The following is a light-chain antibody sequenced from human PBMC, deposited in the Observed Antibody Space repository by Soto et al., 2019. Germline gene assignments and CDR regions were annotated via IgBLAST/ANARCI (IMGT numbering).Light chain of an antibody. CDR3: QSYDSSLSVV. Sequence: QSVLTQPPSVSGAPGQRVTISCTGSSSNIGAGYDVHWYKQLPGTAPKLLIYGNSNRPSGVPDRFSGSKSGTSASLAITGLEAEDEADYSCQSYDSSLSVVFGGGTKLPAL. CDR2: GNS. V-gene: IGLV1-40*01. J-gene: IGLJ2*01. CDR1: SSNIGAGYD.